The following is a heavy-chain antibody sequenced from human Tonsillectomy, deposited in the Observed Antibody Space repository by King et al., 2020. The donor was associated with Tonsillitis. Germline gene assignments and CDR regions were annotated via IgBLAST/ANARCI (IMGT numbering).Heavy chain of an antibody. Sequence: VHLQQWGAGLLKPSEPLSLTCGVSGGSFSGHYWNWIRQAPGKGLEWIGHINNRGIDYNPSLRSRVTLSVDMSKNQFFLRLRSVTAADTATYYCARDLYCSGGRCYSGGRFDYWGQGSLVTVSS. J-gene: IGHJ4*02. D-gene: IGHD2-15*01. CDR1: GGSFSGHY. V-gene: IGHV4-34*01. CDR2: INNRGI. CDR3: ARDLYCSGGRCYSGGRFDY.